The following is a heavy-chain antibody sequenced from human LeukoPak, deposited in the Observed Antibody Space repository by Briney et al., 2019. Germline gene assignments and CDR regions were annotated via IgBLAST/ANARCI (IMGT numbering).Heavy chain of an antibody. D-gene: IGHD1-26*01. CDR1: GFTFSSYA. J-gene: IGHJ3*02. V-gene: IGHV3-23*01. CDR2: ISGSGGST. Sequence: GGSLRLSCAASGFTFSSYAMSWVRQAPGKGLEWVSAISGSGGSTYYADSVKGRFTISRDNAKNALLLQMNSLRAEDTAVYYCARPRGSYYYDAFDIWGHGTMVTVSS. CDR3: ARPRGSYYYDAFDI.